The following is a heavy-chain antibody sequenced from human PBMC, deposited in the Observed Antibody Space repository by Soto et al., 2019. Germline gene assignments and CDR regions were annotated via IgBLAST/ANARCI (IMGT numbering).Heavy chain of an antibody. CDR3: ARRSWAVAGSREDWFDP. J-gene: IGHJ5*02. CDR1: GGSISSSSYY. CDR2: IYYSGST. Sequence: TSETLSLTCTVSGGSISSSSYYWGWIRQPPGKGLEWIGSIYYSGSTYYNPSLKSRVTISVDTSKNQFSLKLSSVTAADTAVYYCARRSWAVAGSREDWFDPWGHGTLVTVSS. V-gene: IGHV4-39*01. D-gene: IGHD6-19*01.